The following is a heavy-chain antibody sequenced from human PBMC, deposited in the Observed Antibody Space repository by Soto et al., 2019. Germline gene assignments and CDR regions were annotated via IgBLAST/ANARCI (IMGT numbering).Heavy chain of an antibody. CDR1: GGSISSYY. V-gene: IGHV4-59*08. J-gene: IGHJ6*03. CDR3: ARHEGSSTPRGYYYYMDV. D-gene: IGHD2-2*01. Sequence: SETLSLTCTVSGGSISSYYWSWIRQPPGKGLEWIGYIYYSGSTNYNPSLKSRVTISVDTSKNQFSLKLSSVTAADTAVYYCARHEGSSTPRGYYYYMDVWGKGTTVTVSS. CDR2: IYYSGST.